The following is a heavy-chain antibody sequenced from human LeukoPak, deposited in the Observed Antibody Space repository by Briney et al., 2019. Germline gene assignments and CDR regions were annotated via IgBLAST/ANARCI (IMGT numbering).Heavy chain of an antibody. CDR2: IKQDGSEK. V-gene: IGHV3-7*03. J-gene: IGHJ6*02. Sequence: GGSLRLSCAASGFTFSSYWMSWVRQAPGKGLEWVANIKQDGSEKYYVDSVKGRFTISRDNAKNSLYLQMNSLRAEDTAVYYCARDQDGGSYPWAHYYYGMDVWGQGTTVTVSS. CDR3: ARDQDGGSYPWAHYYYGMDV. CDR1: GFTFSSYW. D-gene: IGHD1-26*01.